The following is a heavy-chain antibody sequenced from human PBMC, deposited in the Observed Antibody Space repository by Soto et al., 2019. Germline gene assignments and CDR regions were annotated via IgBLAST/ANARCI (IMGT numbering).Heavy chain of an antibody. V-gene: IGHV1-2*02. CDR2: INPNSGGT. CDR3: ARDRRILTGYYRAIDP. D-gene: IGHD3-9*01. J-gene: IGHJ5*02. CDR1: GYTFTGYY. Sequence: ASVKVSGKASGYTFTGYYMHWVRQAPGQGLEWMGWINPNSGGTNYAQKFQGRVTMTRDTSISTAYMELSRLRSDDTAVYYCARDRRILTGYYRAIDPWGQGTLVTVSS.